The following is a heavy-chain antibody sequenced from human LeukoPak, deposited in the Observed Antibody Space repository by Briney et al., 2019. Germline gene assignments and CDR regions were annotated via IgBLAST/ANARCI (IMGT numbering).Heavy chain of an antibody. Sequence: PGGSLRLSCKGSGYIFTSYWIGWVPQMPGKGLEWLGIIYPGDSDTRYSPSFQGQVTISTDKSISTAYLQWSSLKASDTAMYYCARLGGGATSYSYYYMDVWGKGTTVTVSS. J-gene: IGHJ6*03. CDR1: GYIFTSYW. CDR2: IYPGDSDT. CDR3: ARLGGGATSYSYYYMDV. V-gene: IGHV5-51*01. D-gene: IGHD4/OR15-4a*01.